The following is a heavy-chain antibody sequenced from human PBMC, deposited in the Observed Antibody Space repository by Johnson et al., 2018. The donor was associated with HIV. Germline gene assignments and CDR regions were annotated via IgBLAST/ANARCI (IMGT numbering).Heavy chain of an antibody. J-gene: IGHJ3*02. Sequence: QVQLVESGGDVVQPGRSLRLSCAASGFTFSSYGMHWVRQAQGKGLEWVSVIYSGDNTLYADSVKGRFIVSRDNSKNTLYVQMNSLRAEDTAVYYCAGGVAVAFDIWGQGTMVTVSS. CDR2: IYSGDNT. V-gene: IGHV3-NL1*01. CDR3: AGGVAVAFDI. D-gene: IGHD6-19*01. CDR1: GFTFSSYG.